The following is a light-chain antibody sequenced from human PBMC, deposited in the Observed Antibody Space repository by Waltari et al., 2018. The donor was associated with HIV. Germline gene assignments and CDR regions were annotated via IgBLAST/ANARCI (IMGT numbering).Light chain of an antibody. Sequence: EIVLTQSPATLPLSPGARATLSCRSSPYIESFFVCYQQKPGQAPRLVVYGASKRTSGIPTRFTGSWSGTDFTLTIDSLEPEDFGLYFCQQRHSFPPNFGGGSKVE. V-gene: IGKV3-11*01. CDR3: QQRHSFPPN. CDR2: GAS. CDR1: PYIESF. J-gene: IGKJ4*01.